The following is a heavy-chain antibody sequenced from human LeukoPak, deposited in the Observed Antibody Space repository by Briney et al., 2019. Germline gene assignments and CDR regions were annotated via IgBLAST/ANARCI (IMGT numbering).Heavy chain of an antibody. CDR1: GFTFSSYE. D-gene: IGHD4-11*01. Sequence: GGSLRLSCVVSGFTFSSYEMNWVRQAPGKGLEWVSYISSSGSTIYYADSVKGRFTISRDNAKNSLYLQMNSLRAEDTAVYYCARKGAVTAVYWGQGTLVTVSS. CDR2: ISSSGSTI. V-gene: IGHV3-48*03. J-gene: IGHJ4*02. CDR3: ARKGAVTAVY.